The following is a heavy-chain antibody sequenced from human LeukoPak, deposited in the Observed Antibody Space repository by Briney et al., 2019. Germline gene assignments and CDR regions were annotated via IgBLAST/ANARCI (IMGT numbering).Heavy chain of an antibody. D-gene: IGHD4-23*01. Sequence: ASVKVSCKASGYTFTTYDINWVRQAPGQGLEWMGWMNPNSGNTGYAQKFQGRVTMTRNTSISTAYMELSSLRSEDTAVYYCARGPNKSDGGNSGSAWFDPWGQGTLVTVSS. V-gene: IGHV1-8*01. J-gene: IGHJ5*02. CDR3: ARGPNKSDGGNSGSAWFDP. CDR1: GYTFTTYD. CDR2: MNPNSGNT.